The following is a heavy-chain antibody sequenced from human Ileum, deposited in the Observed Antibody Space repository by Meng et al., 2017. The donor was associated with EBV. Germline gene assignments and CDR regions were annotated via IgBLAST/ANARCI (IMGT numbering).Heavy chain of an antibody. CDR1: GGSISRSDW. V-gene: IGHV4-4*02. CDR2: TSHSGST. CDR3: ASSDYYRSDY. J-gene: IGHJ4*02. D-gene: IGHD3-22*01. Sequence: QGQLQGSGHGRVKPSETLSLTCAVSGGSISRSDWWSWVRQPPGKGLEWIGETSHSGSTNYSPSLKSRVTISLDKSKNQLSLKLNSVTAADTAVYYCASSDYYRSDYWGQGTLVTVSS.